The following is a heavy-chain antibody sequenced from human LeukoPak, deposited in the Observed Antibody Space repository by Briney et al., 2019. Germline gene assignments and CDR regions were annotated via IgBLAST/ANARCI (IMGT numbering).Heavy chain of an antibody. V-gene: IGHV1-18*01. J-gene: IGHJ4*02. CDR1: GYTFTSYG. CDR3: ARDRKGVLLWFGEPLDY. D-gene: IGHD3-10*01. CDR2: ISAYNGNT. Sequence: ASVKVSCKASGYTFTSYGISWVRQTPGQGLEWMGWISAYNGNTNYAQKLQGRVTMTTDTSTSTAYMELRSLRSDDTAVYYCARDRKGVLLWFGEPLDYWGQGTLVTVSS.